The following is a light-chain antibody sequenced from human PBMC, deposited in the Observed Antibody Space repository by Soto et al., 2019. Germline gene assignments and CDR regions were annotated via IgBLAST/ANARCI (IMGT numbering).Light chain of an antibody. J-gene: IGKJ3*01. V-gene: IGKV3-20*01. CDR1: QSISSSY. CDR3: QQYGSSRFT. CDR2: VAS. Sequence: EIVLTQSPGTLSLSPGERATLSCRASQSISSSYLAWYQQKPGQAPRLLVYVASSRATGIPDRFSGSGSGTDFTLTISRLEPEEFAVYYCQQYGSSRFTFGPGTKVDIK.